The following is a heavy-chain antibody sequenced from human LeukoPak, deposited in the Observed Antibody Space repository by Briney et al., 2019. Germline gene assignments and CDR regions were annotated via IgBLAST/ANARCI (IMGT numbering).Heavy chain of an antibody. D-gene: IGHD3-10*01. CDR1: GFTVSSNY. CDR2: IYSGGST. V-gene: IGHV3-53*01. Sequence: GGSLRLSCAASGFTVSSNYMSWVRQAPGKGLERVSVIYSGGSTYYADSVKGRFTISTDNSKNTLYLQMNSLRAEDTAVYYCATGSGSYRTPYYYMDVWGTGTTVTVSS. J-gene: IGHJ6*03. CDR3: ATGSGSYRTPYYYMDV.